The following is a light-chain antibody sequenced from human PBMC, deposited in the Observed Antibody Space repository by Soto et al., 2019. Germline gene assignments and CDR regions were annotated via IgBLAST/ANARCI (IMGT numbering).Light chain of an antibody. CDR2: DAS. CDR1: QGISNY. Sequence: DIQMTQSPSSLSASVGDRVTITCQASQGISNYFNWYQQKPGKSPKLLIYDASNLETGVPSRFSGSGSGTHFTFTISSLQPEDIVTYFCQQYDNLPLTFGGGTKVEIK. CDR3: QQYDNLPLT. J-gene: IGKJ4*01. V-gene: IGKV1-33*01.